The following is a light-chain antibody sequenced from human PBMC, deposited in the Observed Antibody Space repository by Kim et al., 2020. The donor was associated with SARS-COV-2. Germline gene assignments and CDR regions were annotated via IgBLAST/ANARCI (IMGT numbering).Light chain of an antibody. Sequence: AIEMTQSPSSLSASVVDRVTISCRASQGIRNDLGWYQQKPGKAPNLLIYAASSLQSGVPSRFSGSGSGTDFTLTISNLQPEDFATYYCLHDYNYPWTFGQGTKVDIK. CDR1: QGIRND. CDR3: LHDYNYPWT. V-gene: IGKV1-6*01. J-gene: IGKJ1*01. CDR2: AAS.